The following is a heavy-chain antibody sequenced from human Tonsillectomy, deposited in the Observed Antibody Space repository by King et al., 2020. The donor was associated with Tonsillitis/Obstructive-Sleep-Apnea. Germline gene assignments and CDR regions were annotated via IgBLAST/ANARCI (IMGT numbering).Heavy chain of an antibody. J-gene: IGHJ4*02. CDR1: GGSFSGYY. CDR2: INHSGST. V-gene: IGHV4-34*01. CDR3: ARGQRVFHYDSSGYYHY. D-gene: IGHD3-22*01. Sequence: VQLQQWGAGLLKPSETLSLTCAVYGGSFSGYYWSWIRQPPGKGLEWIGEINHSGSTNYNPSLKSRVTISVDTSKNQFSLKLSSVTAADTAVYYCARGQRVFHYDSSGYYHYWGQGTLVTVSS.